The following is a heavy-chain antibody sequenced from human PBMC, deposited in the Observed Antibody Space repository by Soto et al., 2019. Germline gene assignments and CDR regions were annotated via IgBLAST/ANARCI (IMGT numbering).Heavy chain of an antibody. V-gene: IGHV4-30-2*05. CDR1: GGSISSGGYS. J-gene: IGHJ5*02. CDR2: IYYSGST. D-gene: IGHD5-18*01. Sequence: LSLTCAVSGGSISSGGYSWSWIRQPPGKGLEWIGYIYYSGSTYYNPSLKSRVTISVDTSKNQFSLKLSSVTAADTAVYYCARVEDTAMVTMFDPWGQGTLVTVSS. CDR3: ARVEDTAMVTMFDP.